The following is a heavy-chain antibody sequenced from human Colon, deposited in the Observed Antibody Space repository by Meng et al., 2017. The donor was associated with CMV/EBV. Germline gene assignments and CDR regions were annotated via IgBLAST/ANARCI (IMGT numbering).Heavy chain of an antibody. J-gene: IGHJ6*02. D-gene: IGHD3-16*01. V-gene: IGHV3-21*01. CDR2: IGSGSSYI. CDR3: ARIAYGLDV. CDR1: GFTFITYS. Sequence: GESLKISCAASGFTFITYSMSWVRQAPGKGLEWVASIGSGSSYIYYADSVKGRFTISRDNVKKSLYLQMDSLGAEDTAVYYCARIAYGLDVWGQGTTVTVSS.